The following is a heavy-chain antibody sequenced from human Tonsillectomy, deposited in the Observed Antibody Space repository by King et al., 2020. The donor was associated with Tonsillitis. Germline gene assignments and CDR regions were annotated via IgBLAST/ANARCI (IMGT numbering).Heavy chain of an antibody. CDR1: GYTFTSYY. D-gene: IGHD2-2*01. Sequence: VQLVESGAEVKKPGASVKVSCKASGYTFTSYYMHWVRQAPGQGLEWMGIINPSGGSTSYAQKFQGRVTMTRDTSTSTVYMELSSLRSEDTAVYYCAEGYCSSTSCYGRDSFAIWGQGTMVTVSS. V-gene: IGHV1-46*01. J-gene: IGHJ3*02. CDR2: INPSGGST. CDR3: AEGYCSSTSCYGRDSFAI.